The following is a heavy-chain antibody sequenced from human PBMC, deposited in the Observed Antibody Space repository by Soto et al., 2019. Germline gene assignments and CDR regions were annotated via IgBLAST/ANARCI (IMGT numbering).Heavy chain of an antibody. CDR2: IYPGDSDT. J-gene: IGHJ3*02. Sequence: GESLKISCKGSGYTFTTFWIGWVRQLPGKGLEWMGIIYPGDSDTRYSPSFRGQVTISADKSITTVSLQWSSLKASDTAMYYCARLSHDYGDYVGAFDIWGQGTMVTVSS. D-gene: IGHD4-17*01. CDR1: GYTFTTFW. V-gene: IGHV5-51*01. CDR3: ARLSHDYGDYVGAFDI.